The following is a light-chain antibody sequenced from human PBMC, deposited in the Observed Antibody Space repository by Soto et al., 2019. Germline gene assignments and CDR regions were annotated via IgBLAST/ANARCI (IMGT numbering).Light chain of an antibody. CDR2: EVS. V-gene: IGLV2-23*02. CDR1: SSDIGSDNL. J-gene: IGLJ1*01. Sequence: QSVLTQPASVSGSPGQSLTISCTGTSSDIGSDNLVSWYQQHPGKAPKFIIYEVSQRPAGVSYRFSGSKSGNTAYLTISGLQAEDEADYYCCSYAGSITYVFGTGTKLTVL. CDR3: CSYAGSITYV.